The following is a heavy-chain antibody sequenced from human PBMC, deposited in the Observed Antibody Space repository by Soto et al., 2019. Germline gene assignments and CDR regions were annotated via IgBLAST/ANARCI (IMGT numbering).Heavy chain of an antibody. V-gene: IGHV4-31*03. CDR3: AREGALGNFEY. CDR1: GGSFSRGGYY. CDR2: IYYSGNT. D-gene: IGHD3-16*01. J-gene: IGHJ4*02. Sequence: QVQLQESGPGLVKPSQTLSLTCTVPGGSFSRGGYYWSWIRQHPGKGLEWIGYIYYSGNTSYNPSLKSRVIISVDTSKNQFSLKLRSVTAADTAVYYCAREGALGNFEYWGQGTLVTVSS.